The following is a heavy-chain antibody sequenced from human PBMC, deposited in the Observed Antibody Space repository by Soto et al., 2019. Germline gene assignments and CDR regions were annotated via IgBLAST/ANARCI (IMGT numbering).Heavy chain of an antibody. CDR2: IWYDGSNK. D-gene: IGHD2-15*01. CDR3: ARDSTCSGGSCYFSLGYFDL. Sequence: QVQLVESGGGVVQPGRSLRLSCAASGFTFSSYGMHWVRQAPGKGLEWVAVIWYDGSNKYYADSVKGRFTISRDNSKNALYLQMNSLRAEDTAVYYCARDSTCSGGSCYFSLGYFDLWGRGTLVTVSS. CDR1: GFTFSSYG. J-gene: IGHJ2*01. V-gene: IGHV3-33*01.